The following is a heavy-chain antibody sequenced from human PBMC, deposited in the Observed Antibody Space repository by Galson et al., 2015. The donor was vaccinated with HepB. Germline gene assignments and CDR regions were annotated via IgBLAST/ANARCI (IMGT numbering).Heavy chain of an antibody. V-gene: IGHV7-4-1*02. CDR2: INTNTGNP. Sequence: SVKVSCKASEYTFTSYAMNWVRQAPGQGLEWMGWINTNTGNPTYAQGFTGRFVFSLDTSVSTAYLQISSLKAEDTAVYYCARGSFRLAWGLGDDAFDIWGQGTMVTVSS. D-gene: IGHD3-16*01. CDR3: ARGSFRLAWGLGDDAFDI. J-gene: IGHJ3*02. CDR1: EYTFTSYA.